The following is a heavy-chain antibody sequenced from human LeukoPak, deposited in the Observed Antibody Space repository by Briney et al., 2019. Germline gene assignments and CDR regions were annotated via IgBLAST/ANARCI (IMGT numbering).Heavy chain of an antibody. J-gene: IGHJ4*02. CDR1: GLTYSIHW. Sequence: GGSLRLSCAASGLTYSIHWMNWVRQAPGKGLECVANINQDGSDKYYVDSVKGRFTISRDNTKNSLYLQMNSLRAEDTAVYYCVGGDYWGQGTLVTVSS. CDR3: VGGDY. V-gene: IGHV3-7*01. CDR2: INQDGSDK.